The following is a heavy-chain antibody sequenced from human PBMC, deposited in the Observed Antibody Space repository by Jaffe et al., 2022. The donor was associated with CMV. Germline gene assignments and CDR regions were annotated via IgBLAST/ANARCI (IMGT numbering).Heavy chain of an antibody. Sequence: QVQMVESGGGVVQPGRSLRLSCAASGFTFSSYGMHWVRQAPGKGLEWVAVIWYDGSNKYYADSVKGRFTISRDNSKNTLYLQMNSLRAEDTAVYYCARDMGYYDNSGWSLDYWGQGTLVTVSS. V-gene: IGHV3-33*08. CDR2: IWYDGSNK. CDR3: ARDMGYYDNSGWSLDY. J-gene: IGHJ4*02. D-gene: IGHD3-22*01. CDR1: GFTFSSYG.